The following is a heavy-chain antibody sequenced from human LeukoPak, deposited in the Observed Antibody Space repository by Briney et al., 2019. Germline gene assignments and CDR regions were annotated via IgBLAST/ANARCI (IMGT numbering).Heavy chain of an antibody. D-gene: IGHD2-15*01. CDR2: IKSKRDGETI. CDR1: GFTFSHAW. J-gene: IGHJ4*02. V-gene: IGHV3-15*01. CDR3: TTKGSAWNFDY. Sequence: GGSLRLSCVASGFTFSHAWMSWVRQAPGKGLEWVGRIKSKRDGETIDYAAPVKGRFTISRDDSKNTLTLHMNSLKTDDTAAYYCTTKGSAWNFDYWGQGILVTVSS.